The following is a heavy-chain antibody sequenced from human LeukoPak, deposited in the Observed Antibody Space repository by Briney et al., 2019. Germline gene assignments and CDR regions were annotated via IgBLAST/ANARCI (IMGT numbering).Heavy chain of an antibody. Sequence: SETLSLTCTVSGGSISSSSYYWGWIRQPPGKGLEWIGSIHYSGSTYYNPSLKSRVTISVDTSKNQFSLILKSVTSADTAVYYCARQTRTPDYWGQGTLVTVSS. J-gene: IGHJ4*02. V-gene: IGHV4-39*07. CDR2: IHYSGST. CDR3: ARQTRTPDY. D-gene: IGHD1/OR15-1a*01. CDR1: GGSISSSSYY.